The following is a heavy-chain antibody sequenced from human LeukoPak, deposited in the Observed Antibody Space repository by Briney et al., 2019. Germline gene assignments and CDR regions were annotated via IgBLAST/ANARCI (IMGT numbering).Heavy chain of an antibody. CDR2: FNPTYDIP. CDR3: AKDPRNILTGDYDDFDI. J-gene: IGHJ3*02. Sequence: ASVKVSCKASGYTFSNYCMHWVRQAPGQGLEWMGIFNPTYDIPIYAQTFEGRVTMTRDMSTSTVYMELSTLRSDDTAVYFCAKDPRNILTGDYDDFDIWGQGTMVIVPS. D-gene: IGHD3-9*01. V-gene: IGHV1-46*01. CDR1: GYTFSNYC.